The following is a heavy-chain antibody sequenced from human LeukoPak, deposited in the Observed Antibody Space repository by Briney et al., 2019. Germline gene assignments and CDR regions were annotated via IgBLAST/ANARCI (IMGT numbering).Heavy chain of an antibody. V-gene: IGHV6-1*01. Sequence: SPTRSLSCAISGDSVSSNSAAWNWIRQSPSKGLDWLGRIYYRPNWSTDYAVFVKSRITINPDTSKNQFSLHLKSVTPEDTAVYYCARMVSNSPDYWGQGTLVTVSS. CDR3: ARMVSNSPDY. CDR1: GDSVSSNSAA. J-gene: IGHJ4*02. D-gene: IGHD2/OR15-2a*01. CDR2: IYYRPNWST.